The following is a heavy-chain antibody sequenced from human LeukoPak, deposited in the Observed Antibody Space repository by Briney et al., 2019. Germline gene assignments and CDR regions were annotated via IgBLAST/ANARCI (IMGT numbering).Heavy chain of an antibody. V-gene: IGHV3-7*01. Sequence: GGSLRLSCAASGFTFSSYWMSWVRQAPGKGLEWVANIKQDGSEKYYVDSVKGRFTISRDNAKNSLYLQMNSLRAEDTAVYYCARDGPYSGYYFDYWGQGTLVTVSS. CDR2: IKQDGSEK. D-gene: IGHD6-19*01. CDR3: ARDGPYSGYYFDY. CDR1: GFTFSSYW. J-gene: IGHJ4*02.